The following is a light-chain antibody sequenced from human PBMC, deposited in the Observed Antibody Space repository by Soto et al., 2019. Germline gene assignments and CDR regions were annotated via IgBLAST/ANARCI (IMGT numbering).Light chain of an antibody. Sequence: DIQMTQSPSSLSASVGDRLTITCRASQSISSYLNWYQQKPGKAPKLLIYAASTLQSGVPSRFSGSGSGTDFTLTVSSLDPEEFATYYCQQSYSTPWTFGQGTKVEIK. CDR2: AAS. CDR3: QQSYSTPWT. V-gene: IGKV1-39*01. J-gene: IGKJ1*01. CDR1: QSISSY.